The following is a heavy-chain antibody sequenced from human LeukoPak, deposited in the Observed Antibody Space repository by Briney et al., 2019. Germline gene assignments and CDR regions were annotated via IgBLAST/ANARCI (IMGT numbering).Heavy chain of an antibody. Sequence: GGSLRLSCAASGFTFSSYSMNWVRQAPGKGLEWVSSISSSSYIYYADSVKGRFTISRDNAKNSLYLQMNSLRAEDTAVYYCAREEYDFWSGGDYWGQGTLVTVSS. CDR3: AREEYDFWSGGDY. D-gene: IGHD3-3*01. CDR2: ISSSSYI. CDR1: GFTFSSYS. J-gene: IGHJ4*02. V-gene: IGHV3-21*01.